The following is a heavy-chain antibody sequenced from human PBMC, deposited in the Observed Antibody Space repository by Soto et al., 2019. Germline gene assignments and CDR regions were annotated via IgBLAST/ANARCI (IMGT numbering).Heavy chain of an antibody. V-gene: IGHV1-8*01. J-gene: IGHJ5*02. Sequence: ASVKVSCKASGYTFTSYDINWVRQATGQGLEWMGWMNPNSGNTGYAQKFQGRVTMTRNTSISTAYMELSSLRSEDTAVYYCARGLPPRYWSSTSGYVRHNWFDPWG. CDR2: MNPNSGNT. CDR3: ARGLPPRYWSSTSGYVRHNWFDP. D-gene: IGHD2-2*01. CDR1: GYTFTSYD.